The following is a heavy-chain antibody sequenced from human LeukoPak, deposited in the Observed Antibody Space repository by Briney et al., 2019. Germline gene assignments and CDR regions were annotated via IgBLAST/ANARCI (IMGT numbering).Heavy chain of an antibody. CDR2: IYTSGST. V-gene: IGHV4-61*02. CDR3: ARVSVTKYYYYYMDV. D-gene: IGHD4-17*01. CDR1: GGSISSGSYY. J-gene: IGHJ6*03. Sequence: PSQTLSLTCTVSGGSISSGSYYWSWIRQPAGKGLEWIGRIYTSGSTNYNPSLKSRVTISVDTSKNQFSLKLSSVTAADTAVYYCARVSVTKYYYYYMDVWGKGTTVTISS.